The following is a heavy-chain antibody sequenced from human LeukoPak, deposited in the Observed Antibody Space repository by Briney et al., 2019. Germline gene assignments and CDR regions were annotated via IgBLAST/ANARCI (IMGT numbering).Heavy chain of an antibody. D-gene: IGHD3-9*01. CDR3: ARHVWLQPFDY. V-gene: IGHV4-59*08. CDR1: GDSISSSY. Sequence: KPSETLSLTCTVSGDSISSSYWSWIRQSPGKGLEWIGYIYYSGSTNYNPSLKSRVTISVDTSKNQFSLKLSSVTAADTAVYYCARHVWLQPFDYWGQGTLVTVSS. CDR2: IYYSGST. J-gene: IGHJ4*02.